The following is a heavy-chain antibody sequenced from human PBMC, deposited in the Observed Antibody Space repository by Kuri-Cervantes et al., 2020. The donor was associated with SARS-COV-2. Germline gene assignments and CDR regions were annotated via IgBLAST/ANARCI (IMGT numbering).Heavy chain of an antibody. CDR3: ATEAGTSSHNDY. J-gene: IGHJ4*02. D-gene: IGHD6-19*01. Sequence: GGSLRLSCAASGFTFSSYWMHWVRQAPGKGLVWVSRINSDGSSTSYADSVKGRFTISRDNAKNTLYLQMNSLRAEDKAVYYCATEAGTSSHNDYWGQGTPVTVSS. V-gene: IGHV3-74*01. CDR1: GFTFSSYW. CDR2: INSDGSST.